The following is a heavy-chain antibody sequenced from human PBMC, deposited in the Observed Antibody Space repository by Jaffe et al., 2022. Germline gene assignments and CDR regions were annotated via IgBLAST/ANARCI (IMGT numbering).Heavy chain of an antibody. D-gene: IGHD2-15*01. CDR2: IYYSGST. V-gene: IGHV4-61*01. CDR1: GGSVSSGSYY. Sequence: QVQLQESGPGLVKPSETLSLTCTVSGGSVSSGSYYWSWIRQPPGKGLEWIGYIYYSGSTNYNPSLKSRVTISVDTSKNQFSLKLSSVTAADTAVYYCARRVEGGYCSGGSCYRRFRYFDYWGQGTLVTVSS. J-gene: IGHJ4*02. CDR3: ARRVEGGYCSGGSCYRRFRYFDY.